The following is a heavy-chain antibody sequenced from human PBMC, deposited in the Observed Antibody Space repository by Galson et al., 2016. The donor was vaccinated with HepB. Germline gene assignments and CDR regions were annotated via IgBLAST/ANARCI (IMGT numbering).Heavy chain of an antibody. CDR3: AREPLGIPAANTWFDP. CDR2: VNPNSRNT. J-gene: IGHJ5*02. CDR1: GGTFSRYA. D-gene: IGHD2-2*01. V-gene: IGHV1-8*01. Sequence: SVKVSCKVSGGTFSRYAISWVRQAPGQGLEWMGWVNPNSRNTGYAQKFQGRVTMTMDTSISTAYMELSSLRSDDTAVYYCAREPLGIPAANTWFDPWGQGTLVTVSS.